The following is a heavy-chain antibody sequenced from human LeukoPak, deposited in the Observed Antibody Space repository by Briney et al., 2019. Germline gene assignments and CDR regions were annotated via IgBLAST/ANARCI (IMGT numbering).Heavy chain of an antibody. CDR3: AKDFRGYMDV. J-gene: IGHJ6*03. CDR1: GFTFSSYS. Sequence: GGSLRLSCAASGFTFSSYSMNWVRQAPGKGLEWVSSISSSSSYIYYADSVKGRFTISRDNPKNTVYLQMNSLRVEDTAIYYCAKDFRGYMDVWGKGTAVTVSS. CDR2: ISSSSSYI. V-gene: IGHV3-21*01.